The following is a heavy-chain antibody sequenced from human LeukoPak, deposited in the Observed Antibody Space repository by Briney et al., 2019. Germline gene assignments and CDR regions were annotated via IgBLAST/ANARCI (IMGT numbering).Heavy chain of an antibody. Sequence: GGSLRLSCAASEFTFSSYAMHWVRQAPGKGLEWVAVISYDGSNKYYADSVKGRFTISRDNSKNTLYLQMNSLRAEDTAVYYCARELGIAAAVVGMDVWGQGTTVTVSS. CDR2: ISYDGSNK. CDR1: EFTFSSYA. D-gene: IGHD6-13*01. J-gene: IGHJ6*02. V-gene: IGHV3-30*04. CDR3: ARELGIAAAVVGMDV.